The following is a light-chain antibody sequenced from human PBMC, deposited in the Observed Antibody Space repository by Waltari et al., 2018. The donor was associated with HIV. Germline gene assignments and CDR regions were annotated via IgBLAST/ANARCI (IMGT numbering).Light chain of an antibody. J-gene: IGKJ1*01. V-gene: IGKV3-15*01. CDR3: QQYDSRPPRT. CDR1: QSVSNK. CDR2: GAY. Sequence: EIVMTQSPATLSVSPGERVTLSCRASQSVSNKVAWYQKKLGQAPRLLIYGAYNRVTDIPGRFRGSGSGTEFTLTISSRRSEDFAVYYCQQYDSRPPRTFGQGTKVEIK.